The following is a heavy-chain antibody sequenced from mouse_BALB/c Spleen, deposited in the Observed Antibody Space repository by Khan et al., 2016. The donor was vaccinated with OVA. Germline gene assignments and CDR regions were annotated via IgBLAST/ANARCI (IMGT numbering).Heavy chain of an antibody. CDR3: ARDGSRDNYAMDY. D-gene: IGHD2-3*01. J-gene: IGHJ4*01. CDR1: GYSITSDYA. CDR2: INYSGST. V-gene: IGHV3-2*02. Sequence: EVQLQESGPGLVKPSQSLSLTCTVTGYSITSDYAWNWIRQFPGNKLEWMGYINYSGSTNYNPALKSRISITRDTSKNQFFLQLNSVTTADTATYYCARDGSRDNYAMDYGGQGTSVTVSS.